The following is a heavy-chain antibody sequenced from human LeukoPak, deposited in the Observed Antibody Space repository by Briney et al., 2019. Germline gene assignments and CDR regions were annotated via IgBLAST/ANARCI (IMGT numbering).Heavy chain of an antibody. CDR1: GFTFSSSG. CDR2: IWFDGSHK. Sequence: SGGSLRLSCAASGFTFSSSGMHWVRQAPGKGLEWVAVIWFDGSHKYYADTVKGRFTISRDNSKNTLYLQMNSLRAEDTAVYYCARAGRGLRYFDWLLHDYWGQGTLVTVSS. CDR3: ARAGRGLRYFDWLLHDY. D-gene: IGHD3-9*01. J-gene: IGHJ4*02. V-gene: IGHV3-33*01.